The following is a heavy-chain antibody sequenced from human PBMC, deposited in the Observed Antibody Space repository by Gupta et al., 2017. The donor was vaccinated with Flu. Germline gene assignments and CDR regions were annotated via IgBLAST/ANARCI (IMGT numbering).Heavy chain of an antibody. V-gene: IGHV4-4*07. CDR3: TRFFEGRPNAFDI. J-gene: IGHJ3*02. D-gene: IGHD3-3*01. Sequence: QVQLQESGPGLVRPSETLSVTCSVSGGSVPTNFWNWGRQPVGEGLEWIGRIHIYEGTIDNPSLAGRVTMSVDSPNNQFSLRLNSVTAADTGVYYCTRFFEGRPNAFDIWGQGIRVAVSS. CDR2: IHIYEGT. CDR1: GGSVPTNF.